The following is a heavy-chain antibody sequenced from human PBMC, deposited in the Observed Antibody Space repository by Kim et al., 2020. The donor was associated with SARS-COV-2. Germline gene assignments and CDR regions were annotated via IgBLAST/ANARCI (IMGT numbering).Heavy chain of an antibody. CDR3: ASGRWNDEGPLDAFDI. D-gene: IGHD1-1*01. CDR2: INHSCST. Sequence: SETLSLTCAVYGGSFSGYYWCWICKRQGKGLEWIGEINHSCSTNSNPSPKGRVTISVATSKNQFSLKLSSVSAADTAVYYCASGRWNDEGPLDAFDIWGQGTMVTVSS. J-gene: IGHJ3*02. CDR1: GGSFSGYY. V-gene: IGHV4-34*01.